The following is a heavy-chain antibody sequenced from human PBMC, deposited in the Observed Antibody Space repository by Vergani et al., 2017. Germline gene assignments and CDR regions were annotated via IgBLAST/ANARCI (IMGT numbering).Heavy chain of an antibody. CDR2: ISYDGSNK. J-gene: IGHJ3*02. CDR1: GFTFSSYA. CDR3: ARPAGGYCSSTSCSSDAIDN. Sequence: QVQLVESGGGVVQPGRSLRLSCAASGFTFSSYAMHWVRQAPGKGLEWVAVISYDGSNKYYADSVKGRFTITRDNSKNTQYLQMNSLRAEDTDVYYCARPAGGYCSSTSCSSDAIDNWDQGTMVTVSS. D-gene: IGHD2-2*01. V-gene: IGHV3-30-3*01.